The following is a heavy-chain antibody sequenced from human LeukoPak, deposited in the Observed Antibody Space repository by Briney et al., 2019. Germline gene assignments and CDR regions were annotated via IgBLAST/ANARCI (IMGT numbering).Heavy chain of an antibody. CDR2: INHSGST. J-gene: IGHJ5*02. CDR1: GGSFSGYY. CDR3: ARIVEMATIT. Sequence: PSETLSLTCAVYGGSFSGYYWSWIRQPPGKGLEWIGEINHSGSTNYNPSLTSRGTISVDTSKNQFSLKLSSVTAADTAVYYCARIVEMATITWGQGTLVTVSS. V-gene: IGHV4-34*01. D-gene: IGHD5-24*01.